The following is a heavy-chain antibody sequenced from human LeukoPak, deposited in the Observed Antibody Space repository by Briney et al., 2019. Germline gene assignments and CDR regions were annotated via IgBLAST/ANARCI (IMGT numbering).Heavy chain of an antibody. V-gene: IGHV4-34*01. CDR2: IHYSGSA. CDR1: GGSFSGYY. J-gene: IGHJ4*02. CDR3: AREPLYSYGYTFDY. Sequence: PSETLSLTCAVYGGSFSGYYWTWIRQPPGKGLEWIGEIHYSGSATYNPSLKSRVTISVDKSKNQFSLKLSSVTAADTAVYYCAREPLYSYGYTFDYWGQGTLVTVSS. D-gene: IGHD5-18*01.